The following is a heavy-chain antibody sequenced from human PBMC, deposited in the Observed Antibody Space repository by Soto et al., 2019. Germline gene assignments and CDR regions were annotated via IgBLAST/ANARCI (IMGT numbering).Heavy chain of an antibody. CDR2: IYYSGST. J-gene: IGHJ4*02. V-gene: IGHV4-39*01. CDR1: GGSISSSSYY. CDR3: ARLFAGYYDSSGYHFDY. Sequence: SETLSLTCTVSGGSISSSSYYWGWIRQPPGKGLEWIGSIYYSGSTYYNPSLKSRVTISVDTSKNQFSLKLSSVTAADTAVYYCARLFAGYYDSSGYHFDYWGQGTLVTVSS. D-gene: IGHD3-22*01.